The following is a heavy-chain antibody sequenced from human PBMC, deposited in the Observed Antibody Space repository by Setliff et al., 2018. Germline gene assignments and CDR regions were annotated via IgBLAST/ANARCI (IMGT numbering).Heavy chain of an antibody. V-gene: IGHV4-61*02. CDR3: ARMTGFAYMDV. CDR1: GGSVGNSHYY. J-gene: IGHJ6*03. CDR2: IYTTWST. Sequence: ASETLSLTCTVSGGSVGNSHYYWSWIRQPAGKGLEWIGRIYTTWSTNYTPSLKSRVTISLDTSKSQFFLKLNSVTAADTGVYYCARMTGFAYMDVWGKGTPVTVSS.